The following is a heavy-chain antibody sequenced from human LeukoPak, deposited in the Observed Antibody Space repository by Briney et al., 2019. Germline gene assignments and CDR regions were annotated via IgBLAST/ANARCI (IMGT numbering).Heavy chain of an antibody. D-gene: IGHD3-16*01. J-gene: IGHJ4*02. V-gene: IGHV3-7*03. Sequence: GGSLRLSCAASGFSFSTTWMTWVRQNPGKGLELVANINIDGSQRYHADSVEGRFTISRDNVKNTLYLQMSSLRVEDTAVYYCARDPGWGALDYWGQGALVIVSS. CDR3: ARDPGWGALDY. CDR2: INIDGSQR. CDR1: GFSFSTTW.